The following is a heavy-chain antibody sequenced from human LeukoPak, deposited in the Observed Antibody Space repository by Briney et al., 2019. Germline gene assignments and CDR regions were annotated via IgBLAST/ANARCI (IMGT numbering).Heavy chain of an antibody. CDR1: GFTFSSNA. J-gene: IGHJ4*02. CDR3: ATGSPGIAAAAGARNY. Sequence: GGSLRLSCAASGFTFSSNAMHWVRQAPGKGLEWVAVISYDGSNKYYADSVKGRFTISRDNSKNTVYLQMNSLRAEDTAVYYCATGSPGIAAAAGARNYWGQGTLVTVSS. V-gene: IGHV3-30*07. D-gene: IGHD6-25*01. CDR2: ISYDGSNK.